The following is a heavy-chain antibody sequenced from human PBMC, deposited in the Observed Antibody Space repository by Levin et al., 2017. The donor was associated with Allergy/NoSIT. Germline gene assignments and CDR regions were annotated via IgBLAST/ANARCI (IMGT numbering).Heavy chain of an antibody. CDR2: IYYSGST. V-gene: IGHV4-31*03. J-gene: IGHJ3*02. CDR1: GGSISSGGYY. CDR3: ARGKSSGYYWGFGAFDI. Sequence: LRLSCTVSGGSISSGGYYWSWIRQHPGKGLEWIGYIYYSGSTYYNPSLKSRVTISVDTSKNQFSLKLSSVTAADTAVYYCARGKSSGYYWGFGAFDIWGQGTMVTVSS. D-gene: IGHD3-22*01.